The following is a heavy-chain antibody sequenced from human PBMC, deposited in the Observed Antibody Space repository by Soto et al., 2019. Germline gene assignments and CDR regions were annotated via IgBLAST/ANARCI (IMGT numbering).Heavy chain of an antibody. CDR2: IYYSGST. J-gene: IGHJ6*02. CDR3: ARGRIVATGYGHYYYGMDV. V-gene: IGHV4-30-4*01. Sequence: SETLSLTCTVSGGSISSGDYYWSWIRQPPGKGLEWIGYIYYSGSTYYNPSLKSRVTISVDTSKNQFSLKLSSVTAADTAVYYCARGRIVATGYGHYYYGMDVWGQGTTVTVSS. D-gene: IGHD5-12*01. CDR1: GGSISSGDYY.